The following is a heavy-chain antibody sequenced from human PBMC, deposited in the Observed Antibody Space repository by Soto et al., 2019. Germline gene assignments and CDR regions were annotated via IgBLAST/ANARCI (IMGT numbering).Heavy chain of an antibody. CDR2: IYHSGST. D-gene: IGHD2-2*01. Sequence: PSETLSLTCAVSGGSISSSNWWSWVRQPPGKGLEWIGEIYHSGSTNYNPSLKSRVTISVDKSKNQFSLKLSSVTAADTAVYYCARDIVVVPAARGYYYYGIDVWGQGTTVTVS. CDR1: GGSISSSNW. CDR3: ARDIVVVPAARGYYYYGIDV. J-gene: IGHJ6*02. V-gene: IGHV4-4*02.